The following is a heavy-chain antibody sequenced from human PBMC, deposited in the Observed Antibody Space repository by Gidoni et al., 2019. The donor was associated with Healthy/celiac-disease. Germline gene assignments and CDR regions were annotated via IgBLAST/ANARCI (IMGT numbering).Heavy chain of an antibody. J-gene: IGHJ3*02. CDR1: GFPFSSYS. Sequence: EVQLVESGGGLVKPGGSLRLSCAASGFPFSSYSMNWFRQAPGKGLEWVSSISSSSSYIYYADSVKGRFTISRDNAKNSLYLQMNSLRAEDTAVYYCAREYPGLMGAFDIWGQGTMVTVSS. CDR2: ISSSSSYI. D-gene: IGHD2-8*01. V-gene: IGHV3-21*01. CDR3: AREYPGLMGAFDI.